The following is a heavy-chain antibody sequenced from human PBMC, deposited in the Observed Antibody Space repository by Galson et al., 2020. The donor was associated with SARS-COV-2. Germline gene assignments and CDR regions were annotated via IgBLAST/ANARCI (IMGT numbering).Heavy chain of an antibody. V-gene: IGHV1-24*01. CDR3: ATAPTIRGGSQLSPLGPNYYYYYGMDV. D-gene: IGHD2-15*01. CDR2: FDPEDGET. Sequence: GESLKISCKVSGYTLTELSMHWVRQAPGKGLEWMGGFDPEDGETIYAQKFQGRVTMTEDTSTDTAYMELSSLRSEDTAVYYCATAPTIRGGSQLSPLGPNYYYYYGMDVWGQGTTVTVAS. CDR1: GYTLTELS. J-gene: IGHJ6*02.